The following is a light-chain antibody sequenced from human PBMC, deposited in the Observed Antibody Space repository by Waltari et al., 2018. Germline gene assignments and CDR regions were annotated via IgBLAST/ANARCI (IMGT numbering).Light chain of an antibody. CDR3: NSRDSSGNHWV. CDR1: SLRGSY. CDR2: GKN. J-gene: IGLJ3*02. V-gene: IGLV3-19*01. Sequence: SSELTQDPAVSAALGQTVRITCHGDSLRGSYASSYQQKPGQAPVLVIYGKNNRPSGIPDRFSGSSSGNTASLTITGAQAEDEADYYCNSRDSSGNHWVFGGGTKLTVL.